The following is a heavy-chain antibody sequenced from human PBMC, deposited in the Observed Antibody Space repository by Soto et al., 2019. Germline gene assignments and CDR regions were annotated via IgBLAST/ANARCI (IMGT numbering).Heavy chain of an antibody. CDR2: MNPNSGNT. V-gene: IGHV1-8*02. J-gene: IGHJ3*02. D-gene: IGHD1-1*01. CDR3: AEGLERGAFDI. Sequence: ASVKVSCKASGYTFTSYDINWVRQATGQGLEWMGWMNPNSGNTGYAQKFQGRVTMTTDTSTSTAYMELRSLRSDDTAVYYCAEGLERGAFDIWGQGTMVTVSS. CDR1: GYTFTSYD.